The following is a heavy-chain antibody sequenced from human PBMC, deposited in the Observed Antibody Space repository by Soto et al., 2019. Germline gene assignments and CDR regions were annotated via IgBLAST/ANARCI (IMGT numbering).Heavy chain of an antibody. V-gene: IGHV6-1*01. CDR2: TYYKSKWNN. Sequence: SQTLSLTCVISGDSVSSNSAGWNWIRQSPSRGLEWLGRTYYKSKWNNDYALSVKSRITINPDTSKNQFSLHLYSVTPEDTAVYYCARYEREGGYEIREYYYYYGMDVWGQGTTVTVSS. J-gene: IGHJ6*02. CDR3: ARYEREGGYEIREYYYYYGMDV. D-gene: IGHD5-12*01. CDR1: GDSVSSNSAG.